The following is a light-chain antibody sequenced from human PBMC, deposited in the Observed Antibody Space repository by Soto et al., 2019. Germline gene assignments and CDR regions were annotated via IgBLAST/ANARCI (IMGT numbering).Light chain of an antibody. V-gene: IGKV3-15*01. Sequence: ELVLTQSPGTLCLSPGDSAALSCRASQSVSSAYLAWYQQKPGQAPRLLIYGASTRATGIPVRFSGSGFGTEFTLTISSLQSEDFAVYYCQQYKNWPLFGQGTRLEIK. CDR3: QQYKNWPL. CDR2: GAS. J-gene: IGKJ5*01. CDR1: QSVSSAY.